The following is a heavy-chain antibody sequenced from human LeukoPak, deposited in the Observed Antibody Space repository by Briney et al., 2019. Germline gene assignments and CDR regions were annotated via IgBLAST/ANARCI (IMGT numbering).Heavy chain of an antibody. Sequence: GGSLRLSCAASGFTFSSYAMHWVRQAPGKGLEWVAVISYDGSNKYYADSVKGRFTISRDNSKNTLYLQMNSLRAEDTAVYYCARGAAGEKGYFDYWGQGTLVTVSS. V-gene: IGHV3-30-3*01. CDR1: GFTFSSYA. D-gene: IGHD7-27*01. J-gene: IGHJ4*02. CDR3: ARGAAGEKGYFDY. CDR2: ISYDGSNK.